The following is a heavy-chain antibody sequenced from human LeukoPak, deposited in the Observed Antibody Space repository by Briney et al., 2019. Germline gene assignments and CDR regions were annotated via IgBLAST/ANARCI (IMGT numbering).Heavy chain of an antibody. J-gene: IGHJ4*02. D-gene: IGHD6-13*01. CDR1: GFTFSSYS. Sequence: GGSLRLSCAASGFTFSSYSMNWVRQAPGKGLEWVSSIISSSTYIYYADSVKGRFTISRDNAKNSLYLQMNSLRAEDTAVYYCARDADSSSWLGGFDYWGQGILVTVSS. CDR3: ARDADSSSWLGGFDY. V-gene: IGHV3-21*01. CDR2: IISSSTYI.